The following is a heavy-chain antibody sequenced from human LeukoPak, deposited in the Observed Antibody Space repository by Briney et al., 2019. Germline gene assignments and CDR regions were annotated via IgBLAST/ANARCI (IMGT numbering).Heavy chain of an antibody. CDR1: GFTFSSYE. J-gene: IGHJ4*02. CDR3: ARALSIAAAGTPDY. Sequence: PGGSRRLSCAASGFTFSSYEMNWVRQAPGEGLEWVSYISSSGSTIYYADSVKGRFTISRDNAKNSLYLQMNSLRAEDTAVYYCARALSIAAAGTPDYWGQGTLVTVSS. CDR2: ISSSGSTI. V-gene: IGHV3-48*03. D-gene: IGHD6-13*01.